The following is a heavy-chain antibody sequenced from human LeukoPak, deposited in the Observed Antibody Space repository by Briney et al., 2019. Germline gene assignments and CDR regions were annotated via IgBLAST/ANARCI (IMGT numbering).Heavy chain of an antibody. CDR1: GFTFRDYG. V-gene: IGHV3-49*04. Sequence: GGSLRLSCTTSGFTFRDYGVNWVRQAPGKGLEWVGLIRGGAFSGTTEYAASVKGRFTVSRDDSKSIAYLHMNSLQTEDTAVYYCSRGGRLPDYWGQGTLVTVSS. J-gene: IGHJ4*02. CDR2: IRGGAFSGTT. CDR3: SRGGRLPDY. D-gene: IGHD1-1*01.